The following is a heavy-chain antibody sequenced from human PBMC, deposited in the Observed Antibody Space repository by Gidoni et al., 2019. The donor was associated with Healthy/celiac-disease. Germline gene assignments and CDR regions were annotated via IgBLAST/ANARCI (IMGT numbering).Heavy chain of an antibody. J-gene: IGHJ5*02. Sequence: QVQLQQRGAGLLKPSETLSLTCAVYGGSFSGYYWSWIRQPPGKGLEWIGVSNHSGSTNDTPSLTSRVTISVATSKTQFSLQLSSVTAADTAVYYCATSSPPAPWGQGTLVTVSS. V-gene: IGHV4-34*01. CDR3: ATSSPPAP. CDR1: GGSFSGYY. CDR2: SNHSGST.